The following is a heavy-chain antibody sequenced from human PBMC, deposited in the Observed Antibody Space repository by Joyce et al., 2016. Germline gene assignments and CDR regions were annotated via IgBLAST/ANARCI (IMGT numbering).Heavy chain of an antibody. CDR2: INTNTGNP. V-gene: IGHV7-4-1*02. D-gene: IGHD6-19*01. CDR1: GYSFSSYA. J-gene: IGHJ5*02. CDR3: ARVDRSGSLNWFDP. Sequence: QVQLVQSGSELKKPGASVKVSCKASGYSFSSYAINWVRQAPGQGLEWMGWINTNTGNPTYAQGVTGRFVFSLDTSVSTAYLQISNLKAEDTAVYYCARVDRSGSLNWFDPWGQGTLVTVSS.